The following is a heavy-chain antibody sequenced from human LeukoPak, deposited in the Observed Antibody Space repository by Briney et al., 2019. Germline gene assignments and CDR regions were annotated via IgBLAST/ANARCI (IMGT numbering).Heavy chain of an antibody. D-gene: IGHD3-9*01. CDR2: INHSGGT. CDR1: GGSFSGYY. V-gene: IGHV4-34*01. CDR3: ASIGPPLDYDILTGFPDY. Sequence: SETLSLTCAVYGGSFSGYYWSWIRQPPGKGLEWIGEINHSGGTNYNPSLKSRVTISVDTSKNQFSLKLSSVTAADTAVYYCASIGPPLDYDILTGFPDYWGQGTLVTVSS. J-gene: IGHJ4*02.